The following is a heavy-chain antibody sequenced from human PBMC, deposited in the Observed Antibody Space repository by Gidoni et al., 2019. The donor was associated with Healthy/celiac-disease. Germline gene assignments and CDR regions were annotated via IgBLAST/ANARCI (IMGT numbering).Heavy chain of an antibody. J-gene: IGHJ5*02. V-gene: IGHV4-31*03. CDR2: IYYSGRT. Sequence: QVQLQESGPGLAKPSQTLSLTCTVPGGSISSGGYYWSWIRQHQGKGLEWIGYIYYSGRTYYDPSLKGRVTISVDTSKNQFSLKLSSVTAADTAVYYCARGWPAAGIHPPEGWFDPWGQGTLVTVSS. D-gene: IGHD6-13*01. CDR1: GGSISSGGYY. CDR3: ARGWPAAGIHPPEGWFDP.